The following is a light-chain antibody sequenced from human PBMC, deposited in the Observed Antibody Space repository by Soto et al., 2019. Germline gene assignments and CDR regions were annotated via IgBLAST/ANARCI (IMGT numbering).Light chain of an antibody. Sequence: EVVLTQSPVTLSLSPGDRATLSCRASQTVRSSYLAWYQQKPGQAPRLLIYGASSRAIGIPDRFSGSGSGTDCTLTISRLEPEDFAVFYCQQYGGSPQTFGQGTKVDIK. V-gene: IGKV3-20*01. J-gene: IGKJ1*01. CDR2: GAS. CDR3: QQYGGSPQT. CDR1: QTVRSSY.